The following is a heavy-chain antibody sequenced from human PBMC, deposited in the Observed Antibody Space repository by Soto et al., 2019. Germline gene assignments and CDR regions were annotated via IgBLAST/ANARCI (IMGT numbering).Heavy chain of an antibody. CDR3: ARDPGGTDFAEWTDYFDY. CDR2: ISYDGSNK. CDR1: GFTFSSCA. Sequence: GGSLRLSCAASGFTFSSCAMHWVRQAPGKGLEWVAVISYDGSNKYYADSVKGRFTISRDNSKNTLYLQMNSLRADYTAVYYCARDPGGTDFAEWTDYFDYWGQGT. D-gene: IGHD3-3*01. J-gene: IGHJ4*02. V-gene: IGHV3-30-3*01.